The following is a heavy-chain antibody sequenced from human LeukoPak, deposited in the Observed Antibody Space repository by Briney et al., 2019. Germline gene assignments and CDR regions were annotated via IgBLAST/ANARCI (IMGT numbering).Heavy chain of an antibody. CDR3: ARGIWSRTVSSYYFDC. Sequence: ASVKVSCKASGYTFTNYAMQWVRQAPGQRLEWMGWINAGNGHTRYSQRFQGRVMITRDTSASTVYMEVTSLRFEDTAVYYCARGIWSRTVSSYYFDCWGQGTLVTVPS. V-gene: IGHV1-3*01. D-gene: IGHD3-3*01. CDR2: INAGNGHT. CDR1: GYTFTNYA. J-gene: IGHJ4*01.